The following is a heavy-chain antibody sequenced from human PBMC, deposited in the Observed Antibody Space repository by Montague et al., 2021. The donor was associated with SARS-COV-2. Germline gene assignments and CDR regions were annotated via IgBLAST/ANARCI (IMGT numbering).Heavy chain of an antibody. CDR3: ARRSLRYCSGGSCYSGYDY. CDR1: GGSISSYY. V-gene: IGHV4-59*01. J-gene: IGHJ4*02. D-gene: IGHD2-15*01. CDR2: IYYSGST. Sequence: SETLSLTCTVSGGSISSYYWSWIRQPPGKGLEWIGYIYYSGSTNXNPSLKSRVTISVDTSKNQFSLKLSSVTAADTAVYYCARRSLRYCSGGSCYSGYDYWGQGTLVTVSS.